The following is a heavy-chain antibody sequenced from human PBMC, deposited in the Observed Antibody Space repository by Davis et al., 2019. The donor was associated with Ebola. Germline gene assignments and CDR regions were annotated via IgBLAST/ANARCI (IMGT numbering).Heavy chain of an antibody. CDR1: GFTFSSYG. CDR3: AKDIGELLIFGAFDI. Sequence: GESLKISCAASGFTFSSYGMHWVRQAPGKGLEWVAFIRYDGSNKYYADSVKGRFTISRDNSKNTLYLQMNSLRAEDTAVYYCAKDIGELLIFGAFDIWGQGTMVTVSS. J-gene: IGHJ3*02. D-gene: IGHD1-26*01. V-gene: IGHV3-30*02. CDR2: IRYDGSNK.